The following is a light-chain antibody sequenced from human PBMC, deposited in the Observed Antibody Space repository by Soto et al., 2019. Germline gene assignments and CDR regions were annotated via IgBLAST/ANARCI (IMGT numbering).Light chain of an antibody. CDR1: RSNIGAGYA. CDR2: DNT. V-gene: IGLV1-40*01. CDR3: QSYDTSLSASV. J-gene: IGLJ2*01. Sequence: QSVLTQPPSVSGAPGQRVNISCTGSRSNIGAGYAVHWYQQLPGTAPKLLIYDNTNRPSGVPDRFSASESGTSASLAITGLQSEDEADYYCQSYDTSLSASVFGGGTKLTVL.